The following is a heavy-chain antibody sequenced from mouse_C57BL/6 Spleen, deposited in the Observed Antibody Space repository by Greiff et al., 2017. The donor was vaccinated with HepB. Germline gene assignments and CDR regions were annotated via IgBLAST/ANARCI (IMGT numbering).Heavy chain of an antibody. Sequence: VQGVESGAELVRPGTSVKVSCKASGYAFTNYLIEWVKQRPGQGLEWIGVINPGSGGTNYNEKFKGKATLTADKSSSTAYMQLSSLTSEDSAVYFCARSYALYAMDYWGQGTSVTVSS. J-gene: IGHJ4*01. D-gene: IGHD6-5*01. CDR3: ARSYALYAMDY. CDR1: GYAFTNYL. CDR2: INPGSGGT. V-gene: IGHV1-54*01.